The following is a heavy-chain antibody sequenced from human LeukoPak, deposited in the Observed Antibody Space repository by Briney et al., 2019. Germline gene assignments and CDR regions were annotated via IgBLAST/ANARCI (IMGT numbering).Heavy chain of an antibody. J-gene: IGHJ4*02. D-gene: IGHD2-15*01. CDR1: GYTFTSYD. Sequence: ASVKVSCKASGYTFTSYDINWVRQATGQGLEWMGWMNPNSGNTGYAQKFQGRVTMTRNTSISTAYMELSSLRSDDTAVYYCARDRSVVVVAANGGPFDYWGQGTLVTVSS. V-gene: IGHV1-8*01. CDR3: ARDRSVVVVAANGGPFDY. CDR2: MNPNSGNT.